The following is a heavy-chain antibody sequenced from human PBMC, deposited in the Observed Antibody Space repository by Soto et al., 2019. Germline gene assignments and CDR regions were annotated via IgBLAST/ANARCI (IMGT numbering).Heavy chain of an antibody. V-gene: IGHV1-2*04. J-gene: IGHJ6*02. D-gene: IGHD2-2*01. CDR1: GYTFTGYY. Sequence: ASVKVSCKASGYTFTGYYMHWVRQAPGQGLEWMGWINPNSGGTNYAQKFQGWVTMTRDTSISTAYMELSRLRSDDTAVYYCARVGRSTDRRRWITPNYYYYGMDVWGQGTTVTVSS. CDR3: ARVGRSTDRRRWITPNYYYYGMDV. CDR2: INPNSGGT.